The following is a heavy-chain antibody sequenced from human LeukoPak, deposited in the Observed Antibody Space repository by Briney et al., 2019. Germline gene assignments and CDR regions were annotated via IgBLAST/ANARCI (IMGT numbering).Heavy chain of an antibody. Sequence: PGESLKISCQASGYSFTSYWIGWVRQMPGEGLEWMGIIYPGDSDTRYSSSFEGQVTISADKSIATASLQWSSLKASDSAMYYCARLNEGSSSAFEIWGQGTMVSVSS. J-gene: IGHJ3*02. CDR3: ARLNEGSSSAFEI. V-gene: IGHV5-51*01. CDR1: GYSFTSYW. D-gene: IGHD6-6*01. CDR2: IYPGDSDT.